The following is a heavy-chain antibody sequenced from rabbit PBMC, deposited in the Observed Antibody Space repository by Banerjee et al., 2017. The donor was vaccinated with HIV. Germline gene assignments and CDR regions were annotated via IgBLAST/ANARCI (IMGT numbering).Heavy chain of an antibody. CDR1: GFTLSSYW. J-gene: IGHJ6*01. D-gene: IGHD4-1*01. CDR3: ARDLDDVIGWNFGW. CDR2: IDNGSGYST. V-gene: IGHV1S45*01. Sequence: QEQLVESGGGLVQPGASLTLSCKASGFTLSSYWMCWVRQAPGKGLEWITCIDNGSGYSTYYASWAKGRFTISKTSSTTVTLQMTSLTAADTATYFCARDLDDVIGWNFGWWGPGTLVTVS.